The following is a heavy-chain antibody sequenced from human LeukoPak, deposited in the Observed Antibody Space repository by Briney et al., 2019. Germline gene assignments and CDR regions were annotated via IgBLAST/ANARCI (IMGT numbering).Heavy chain of an antibody. CDR1: GFTFDDCA. V-gene: IGHV3-21*01. Sequence: PGGSLRLSCAASGFTFDDCAMHWVRQAPGKGLEWVSSISSSSSYIYYADSVKGRFTISRDNAKNSLYLQMNSLRAEDTAVYYCAREAGYYYGMDVWGQGTTVTVSS. CDR2: ISSSSSYI. CDR3: AREAGYYYGMDV. J-gene: IGHJ6*02.